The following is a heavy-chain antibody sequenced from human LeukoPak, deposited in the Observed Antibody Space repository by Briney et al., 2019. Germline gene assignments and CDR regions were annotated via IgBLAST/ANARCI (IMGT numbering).Heavy chain of an antibody. Sequence: SETLSLTCVVYGGSFSGYHWSWIRQSPGKGLEWIGEINHRGSTNYNPSLKRRVTMSLDTSKNQFSLKLSSVTAADTAVYYCYGSGSYYNGNFDYWGQGTLVTVSS. D-gene: IGHD3-10*01. J-gene: IGHJ4*02. CDR3: YGSGSYYNGNFDY. CDR1: GGSFSGYH. V-gene: IGHV4-34*01. CDR2: INHRGST.